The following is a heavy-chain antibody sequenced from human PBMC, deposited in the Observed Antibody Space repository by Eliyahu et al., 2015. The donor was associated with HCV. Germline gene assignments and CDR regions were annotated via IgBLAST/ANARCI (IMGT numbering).Heavy chain of an antibody. CDR1: XFTFXSXS. CDR2: ISSSSSYI. D-gene: IGHD4-11*01. CDR3: ARAIGTVTTKVYYYYGMDV. J-gene: IGHJ6*02. V-gene: IGHV3-21*01. Sequence: EVQLVESGGGLVKPGGSLRLXCAASXFTFXSXSXNWVRQXXGKGLEWVSSISSSSSYIYYADSVKGRFTISRDNAKNSLYLQMNSLRAEDTAVYYCARAIGTVTTKVYYYYGMDVWGQGTTVTVSS.